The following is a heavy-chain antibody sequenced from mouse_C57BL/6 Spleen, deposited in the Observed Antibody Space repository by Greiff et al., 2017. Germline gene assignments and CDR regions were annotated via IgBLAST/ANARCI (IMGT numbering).Heavy chain of an antibody. V-gene: IGHV5-6*01. Sequence: EVKLQESGGDLVKPGGSLKLSCAASGFTFSSYGMSWVRQTPDKRLEWVATISSGGSYTYYPDSVKGRFTISRDNAKNTLYLQMSSLKSEDTAMYYCARQGYDSHFDYWGQGTTLTVSS. D-gene: IGHD2-4*01. CDR3: ARQGYDSHFDY. CDR2: ISSGGSYT. J-gene: IGHJ2*01. CDR1: GFTFSSYG.